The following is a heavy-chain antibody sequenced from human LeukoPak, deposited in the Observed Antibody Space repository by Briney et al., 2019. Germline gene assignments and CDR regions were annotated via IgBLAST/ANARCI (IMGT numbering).Heavy chain of an antibody. CDR3: ARRGKQLVRPFDY. D-gene: IGHD6-13*01. V-gene: IGHV4-34*01. CDR2: INHSGST. CDR1: GGSFSGYY. J-gene: IGHJ4*02. Sequence: PSETLSLTCAVYGGSFSGYYWSWIRQPPGKGLEWIGEINHSGSTNYNPSLKSRVTISVDTSKNQFSLKLSSVTAADTAVYYCARRGKQLVRPFDYWGQGTLVTVSS.